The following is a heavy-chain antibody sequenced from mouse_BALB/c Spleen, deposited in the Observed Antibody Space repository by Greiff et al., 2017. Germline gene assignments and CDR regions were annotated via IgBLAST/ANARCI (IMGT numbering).Heavy chain of an antibody. CDR1: GYSFTGYN. V-gene: IGHV1-39*01. D-gene: IGHD2-4*01. CDR3: VLYDYDGFAY. CDR2: IDPYYGGT. Sequence: LVESGPELEKPGASVKISCKASGYSFTGYNMNWVKQSNGKSLEWIGNIDPYYGGTSYNQKFKGKATLTVDKSSSTAYMQLKSLTSEDSAVYYCVLYDYDGFAYWGQGTLVTVSA. J-gene: IGHJ3*01.